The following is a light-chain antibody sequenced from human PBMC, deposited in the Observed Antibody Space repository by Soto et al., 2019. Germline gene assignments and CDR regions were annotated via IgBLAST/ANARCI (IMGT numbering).Light chain of an antibody. CDR1: QSVSSN. J-gene: IGKJ1*01. Sequence: VLTQSPATLSVSPGERATLSFSSSQSVSSNLAWYQQKPGQAPRLLIYGASTRATGIPARFSGSGSGTEFTLTISSLQSEDFAVYYCQQYNNWPRTFDQGTKVDIK. V-gene: IGKV3-15*01. CDR2: GAS. CDR3: QQYNNWPRT.